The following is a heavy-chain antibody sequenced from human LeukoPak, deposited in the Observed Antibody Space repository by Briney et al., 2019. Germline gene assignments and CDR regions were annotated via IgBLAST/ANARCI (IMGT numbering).Heavy chain of an antibody. Sequence: GGSLRLSCAASGFTSSSYAMSWVRQAPGKGLEWVSAISGSGGSTYYADSVKGRFTISRDNSKNTLYLQMNSLRAEDTAVYYCAKGSSGWYVGWFDPWGQGTLVTVSS. CDR2: ISGSGGST. CDR3: AKGSSGWYVGWFDP. CDR1: GFTSSSYA. V-gene: IGHV3-23*01. J-gene: IGHJ5*02. D-gene: IGHD6-19*01.